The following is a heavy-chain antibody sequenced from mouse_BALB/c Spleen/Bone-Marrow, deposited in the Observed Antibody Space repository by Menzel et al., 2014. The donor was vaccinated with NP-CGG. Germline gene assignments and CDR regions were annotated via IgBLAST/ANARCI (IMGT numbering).Heavy chain of an antibody. CDR2: IDPANGNS. CDR3: TRGGNYGWLAY. D-gene: IGHD2-1*01. Sequence: EVQLPHAGADLVKPGASVKLSCTASGFNIKDIYMHWVKERPEQGLEWIGRIDPANGNSIYDPKFQDKATITADTSSNTAYLQLSSLTSEDTAVYYCTRGGNYGWLAYWGQGTRVNGSA. V-gene: IGHV14-3*02. J-gene: IGHJ3*01. CDR1: GFNIKDIY.